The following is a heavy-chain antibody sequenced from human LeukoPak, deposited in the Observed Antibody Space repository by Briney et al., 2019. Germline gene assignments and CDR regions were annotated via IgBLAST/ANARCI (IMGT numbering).Heavy chain of an antibody. CDR3: VRKGVADI. CDR2: IKQDGSVQ. CDR1: GFTFSDYW. Sequence: GGSLRLSCAASGFTFSDYWMSWVRQAPGKGLEWVANIKQDGSVQHYVDSVKGRFTISRDNAKNSLYLQMNSLRAEDTALYYCVRKGVADIWGQGTMVTVS. V-gene: IGHV3-7*01. D-gene: IGHD2-21*01. J-gene: IGHJ3*02.